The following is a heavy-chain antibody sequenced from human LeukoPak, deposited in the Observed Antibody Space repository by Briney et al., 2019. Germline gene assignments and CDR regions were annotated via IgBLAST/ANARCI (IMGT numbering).Heavy chain of an antibody. CDR2: INHSGST. V-gene: IGHV4-34*01. Sequence: SETLSLTCAVYGGSFSGYYWSWIRQPPGKGLEWIGEINHSGSTNYNPSLKSRVTISVDTSKNQFSLKLSSVTAADTAVYYCARRERSSGWPTSFDYWGQGTLVTVSS. J-gene: IGHJ4*02. CDR1: GGSFSGYY. D-gene: IGHD6-19*01. CDR3: ARRERSSGWPTSFDY.